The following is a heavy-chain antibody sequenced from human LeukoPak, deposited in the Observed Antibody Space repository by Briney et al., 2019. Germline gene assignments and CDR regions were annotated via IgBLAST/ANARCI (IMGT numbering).Heavy chain of an antibody. CDR1: GFTFSSSA. CDR3: TRDYGYSSSFDY. V-gene: IGHV3-48*02. CDR2: ISGGSSTI. Sequence: GGSLRLSCAAFGFTFSSSAMNWVRQAPGKGLEWVSYISGGSSTIHYAASVKGRFTISRDNAKNSLYLQMNSLRDEDTALYYCTRDYGYSSSFDYWGQGTLVTVSS. J-gene: IGHJ4*02. D-gene: IGHD6-13*01.